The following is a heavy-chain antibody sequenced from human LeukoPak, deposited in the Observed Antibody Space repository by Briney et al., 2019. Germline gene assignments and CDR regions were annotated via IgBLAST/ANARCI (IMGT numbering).Heavy chain of an antibody. J-gene: IGHJ5*02. CDR1: GFTFSNYG. D-gene: IGHD2-21*02. CDR2: ISYDGSDK. V-gene: IGHV3-30*18. CDR3: AKDRCGGDCYSLDP. Sequence: PGGSLRLSCSASGFTFSNYGMHWVRQAPGKGLEWVAVISYDGSDKYYADSVKGRFTISRDNSKNTLYLQMNSLRAEDTAVYYCAKDRCGGDCYSLDPWGQGTLATVSS.